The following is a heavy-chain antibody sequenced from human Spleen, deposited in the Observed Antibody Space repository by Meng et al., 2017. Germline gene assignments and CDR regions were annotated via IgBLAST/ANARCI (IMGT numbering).Heavy chain of an antibody. D-gene: IGHD4-11*01. CDR1: GFLFSDYT. Sequence: GGSLRLSCEASGFLFSDYTMNWVRQAPGKGLEWVSSITGLSSYVYYADSVKGRFTISRDNSKNSLYLQMNSLRAEDTAVYYCARDWRIYSNSHVFDPWGQGTLVTVSS. V-gene: IGHV3-21*01. CDR2: ITGLSSYV. CDR3: ARDWRIYSNSHVFDP. J-gene: IGHJ5*02.